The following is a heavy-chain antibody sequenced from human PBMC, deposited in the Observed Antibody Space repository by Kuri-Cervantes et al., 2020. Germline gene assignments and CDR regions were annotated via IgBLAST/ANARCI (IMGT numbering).Heavy chain of an antibody. CDR1: GGSISSSSYY. Sequence: SETLSLTCTVSGGSISSSSYYWGWIRQPPGKGLEWIGSIYYSGSTYYNPSLKSRVTISVDTSKNQFSLKLSSVTAADTAVYYCARGRRERWLHKVFDYWGQGTLVTVSS. J-gene: IGHJ4*02. D-gene: IGHD5-12*01. CDR2: IYYSGST. CDR3: ARGRRERWLHKVFDY. V-gene: IGHV4-39*01.